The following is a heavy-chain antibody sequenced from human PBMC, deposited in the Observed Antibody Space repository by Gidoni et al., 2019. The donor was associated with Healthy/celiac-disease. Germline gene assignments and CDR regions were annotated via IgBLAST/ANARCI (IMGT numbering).Heavy chain of an antibody. CDR1: GFTFSSYG. Sequence: QVQLVESGGGVVQPGRSLRLSCAASGFTFSSYGMHWVRQAPGKGLEWVAVISYDGSNKYYADSVKGRFTISRDNSKNTLYLQMNSLRAEDTAVYYCAKGIAVAGFYGMDVWGQGTTVTVSS. CDR2: ISYDGSNK. V-gene: IGHV3-30*18. CDR3: AKGIAVAGFYGMDV. J-gene: IGHJ6*02. D-gene: IGHD6-19*01.